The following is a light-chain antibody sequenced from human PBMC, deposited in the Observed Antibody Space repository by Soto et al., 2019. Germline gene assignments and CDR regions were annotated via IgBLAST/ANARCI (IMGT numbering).Light chain of an antibody. J-gene: IGKJ1*01. CDR2: DAS. Sequence: EIVLTQSPGTLSLSPGERAILSCRASQSLSNNYLAWYQQKPGQAPRLLIYDASTRATGIPDRFSGSGSGTDFTLTISRLEPQDFADYYCQQRKTFGQGTKVEVK. V-gene: IGKV3D-20*02. CDR3: QQRKT. CDR1: QSLSNNY.